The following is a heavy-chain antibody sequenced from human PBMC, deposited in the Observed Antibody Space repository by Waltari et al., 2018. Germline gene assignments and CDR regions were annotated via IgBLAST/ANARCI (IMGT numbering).Heavy chain of an antibody. CDR2: INHSGST. Sequence: QVQLQQWGAGLLTPSETLSLTCAVYGGSFSGYYWSWIRQPPGKGLEWIGEINHSGSTNYNPSLKSRVTISVDTSKNQFSLKLSSVTAADTAVYYCARGLRRVGTLWGQGTLVTVSS. CDR1: GGSFSGYY. J-gene: IGHJ4*02. V-gene: IGHV4-34*01. CDR3: ARGLRRVGTL. D-gene: IGHD3-10*01.